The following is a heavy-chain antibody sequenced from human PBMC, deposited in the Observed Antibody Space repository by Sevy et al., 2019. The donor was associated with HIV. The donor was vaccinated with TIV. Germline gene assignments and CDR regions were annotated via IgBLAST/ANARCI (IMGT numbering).Heavy chain of an antibody. CDR2: MNTDGSST. CDR3: ATPRFDF. Sequence: GGSLRLSGEASGFAFSSHWMQWVRQAPGKGRVWVSRMNTDGSSTNYADSVKGRFTISRDNAKNTLYLEMNNLRDEDTALYYCATPRFDFWGPGTLVTVSS. CDR1: GFAFSSHW. V-gene: IGHV3-74*01. J-gene: IGHJ4*02.